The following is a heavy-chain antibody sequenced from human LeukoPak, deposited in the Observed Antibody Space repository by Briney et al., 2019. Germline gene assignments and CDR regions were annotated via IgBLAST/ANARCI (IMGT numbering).Heavy chain of an antibody. CDR3: ARDHAYSSSWNSDGYFDL. J-gene: IGHJ2*01. Sequence: PGGSLRLSCAASGFTFSSYWMHWVRQAPGKGLVWVSRINSDGSSTSYADSVKGRFTISRDNAKNTLYLQMNSLRAEDTAVYYCARDHAYSSSWNSDGYFDLWGRGTLVTVSS. CDR2: INSDGSST. D-gene: IGHD6-13*01. V-gene: IGHV3-74*01. CDR1: GFTFSSYW.